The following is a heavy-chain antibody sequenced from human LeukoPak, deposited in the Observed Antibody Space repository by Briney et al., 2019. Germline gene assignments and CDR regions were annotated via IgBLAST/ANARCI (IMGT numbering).Heavy chain of an antibody. D-gene: IGHD1-7*01. CDR1: GSTFRSYG. V-gene: IGHV3-30*18. J-gene: IGHJ6*03. CDR2: ILYDGSNE. CDR3: AKDWNYEDNYCYYMDV. Sequence: GGSLRLSCAASGSTFRSYGMHWVRQAPGKGLEWVAVILYDGSNEEYADSVKGRFTISRDNSKNTLYLQMNSLRAEDTAVYYCAKDWNYEDNYCYYMDVWGKGTTVTVSS.